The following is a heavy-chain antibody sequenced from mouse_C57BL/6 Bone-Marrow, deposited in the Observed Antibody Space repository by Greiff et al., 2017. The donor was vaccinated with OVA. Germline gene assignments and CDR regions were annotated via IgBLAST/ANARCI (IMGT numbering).Heavy chain of an antibody. CDR1: GYTFTSYW. V-gene: IGHV1-55*01. Sequence: QVQLQQSGAELVKPGASVKMSCKASGYTFTSYWITWVKQRPGQGLEWIGDIYPGSGSTNYNEKFKSKATLTVDTSSSTAYMQLSSLTSEDAAVYYCARRDYSNYDWFAYWGQGTLVTVSA. CDR3: ARRDYSNYDWFAY. D-gene: IGHD2-5*01. CDR2: IYPGSGST. J-gene: IGHJ3*01.